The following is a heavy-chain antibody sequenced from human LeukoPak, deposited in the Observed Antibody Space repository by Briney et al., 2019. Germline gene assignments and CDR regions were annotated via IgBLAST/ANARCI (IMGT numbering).Heavy chain of an antibody. CDR2: ISGSGGNT. D-gene: IGHD2-15*01. Sequence: GGSLRLSCAASGFTFSTYAMNWVRQAPGKGLEGVSIISGSGGNTFYADAVKGRFAISRDNSINTLYLQMNNLRDEDTAVYYCAKDPPCSGGTCYGYFESWGQGTLVTVSS. CDR3: AKDPPCSGGTCYGYFES. J-gene: IGHJ4*02. V-gene: IGHV3-23*01. CDR1: GFTFSTYA.